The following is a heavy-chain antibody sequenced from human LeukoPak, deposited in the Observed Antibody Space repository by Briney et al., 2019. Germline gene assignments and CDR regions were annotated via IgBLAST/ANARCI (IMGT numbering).Heavy chain of an antibody. D-gene: IGHD2-15*01. J-gene: IGHJ3*01. CDR2: ISSSFSYI. CDR3: ARGNPYCSGGSCYPDAFDV. Sequence: GGSLRLSCAASGFTFSSYSMNWVRQAPGKGLEWVSFISSSFSYIYYADSVKGRFTISRDNAKNSLYLRMNSLRAEDTAVYYCARGNPYCSGGSCYPDAFDVWGRGTMVTVSS. V-gene: IGHV3-21*06. CDR1: GFTFSSYS.